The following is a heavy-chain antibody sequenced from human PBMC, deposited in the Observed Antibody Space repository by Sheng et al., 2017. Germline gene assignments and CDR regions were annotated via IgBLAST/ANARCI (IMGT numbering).Heavy chain of an antibody. D-gene: IGHD3-22*01. CDR3: ARGPNHSSGYPNVYYFDY. J-gene: IGHJ4*02. CDR2: IYSGGGT. V-gene: IGHV3-53*01. CDR1: GFTVNSNY. Sequence: EVQLVESGGGLIQPGGSLRLSCAASGFTVNSNYMSWVRQAPGKGLEWVSVIYSGGGTYYADSVKGRFTISXDNSKNTLYLQMNSLRAEDTALYYCARGPNHSSGYPNVYYFDYWGQGT.